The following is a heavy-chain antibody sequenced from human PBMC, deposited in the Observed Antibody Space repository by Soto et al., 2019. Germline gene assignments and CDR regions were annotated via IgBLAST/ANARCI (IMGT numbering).Heavy chain of an antibody. CDR1: GGSFSGYY. CDR2: INHSGST. V-gene: IGHV4-34*01. Sequence: SETLSLTCAVYGGSFSGYYWSWIRQPPGKGLEWIGEINHSGSTNYNPSLKSRVTISVDTSKNQFSLKLSSVTAADTAVYYCARGRSVSSSHFDYWGQGTLVTVSS. J-gene: IGHJ4*02. D-gene: IGHD6-6*01. CDR3: ARGRSVSSSHFDY.